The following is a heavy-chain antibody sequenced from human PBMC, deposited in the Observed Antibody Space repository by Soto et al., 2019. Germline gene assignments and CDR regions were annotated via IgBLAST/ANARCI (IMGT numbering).Heavy chain of an antibody. V-gene: IGHV3-23*01. Sequence: GGSLRLSCAASGFTFSSYAMSWVRQAPGKGLEWVLAISGSGGSTYYADSVKGRFTISRDNSKNTLYLQMNSLRAEDTAVYYCAKDQRYSSGWFDYWGQGTLVTVSS. D-gene: IGHD6-19*01. CDR3: AKDQRYSSGWFDY. J-gene: IGHJ4*02. CDR1: GFTFSSYA. CDR2: ISGSGGST.